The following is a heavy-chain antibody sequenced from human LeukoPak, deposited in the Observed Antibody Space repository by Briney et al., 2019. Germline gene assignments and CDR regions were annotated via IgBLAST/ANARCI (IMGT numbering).Heavy chain of an antibody. CDR1: GGTFSSYA. V-gene: IGHV1-69*06. J-gene: IGHJ4*02. CDR3: ATLSGSYSLFDY. Sequence: ASVKVSCKASGGTFSSYAISWVRQAPGQGLEWMGGIIPIFGTANYAQKFQGRVTMTEDTSTDTAYMELSSLRSEDTAVYYCATLSGSYSLFDYWGQGTLVTVSS. D-gene: IGHD1-26*01. CDR2: IIPIFGTA.